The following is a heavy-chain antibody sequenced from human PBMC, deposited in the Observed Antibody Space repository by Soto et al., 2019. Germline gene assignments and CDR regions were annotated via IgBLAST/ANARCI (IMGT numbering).Heavy chain of an antibody. D-gene: IGHD6-13*01. CDR1: GGSFSGYY. CDR3: ARFYRAARLQGGMDV. Sequence: SETLSLTCAVYGGSFSGYYWSWIRQPPGKGLEWIGEINHSGSTNYNPSLKSRVTISVDTSKNQFSLKLSSVTAADTAVYYCARFYRAARLQGGMDVWGQGTTVTVSS. J-gene: IGHJ6*02. CDR2: INHSGST. V-gene: IGHV4-34*01.